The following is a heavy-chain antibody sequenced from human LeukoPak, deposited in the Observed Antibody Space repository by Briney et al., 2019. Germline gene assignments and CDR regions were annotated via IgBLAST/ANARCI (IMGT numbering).Heavy chain of an antibody. D-gene: IGHD4-17*01. V-gene: IGHV3-9*01. CDR2: ISWNSGSI. CDR1: GFTFDDYA. CDR3: AKDINDSGDYEPPDYYYYGMDV. J-gene: IGHJ6*02. Sequence: GGSLRLSCAASGFTFDDYAMHWVRQAPGKGLEWVSGISWNSGSIGYADSVKGRFTISRDNAKNSLYLQMNSLRAEDTALYYCAKDINDSGDYEPPDYYYYGMDVWGQGTTVPVSS.